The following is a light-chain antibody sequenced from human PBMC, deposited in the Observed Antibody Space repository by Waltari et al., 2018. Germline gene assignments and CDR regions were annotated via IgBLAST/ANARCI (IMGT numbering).Light chain of an antibody. J-gene: IGKJ4*01. V-gene: IGKV1D-16*01. CDR2: TAS. Sequence: DVQLTQSPSPLSASLGDRVSITCRASHSVSTWVAWYQLKAGKPPKSLISTASNLESGVPSRFSGSGSGTLFTLTITNLQPEDYATYFCQQYNNYPLTFGGGTKVEI. CDR3: QQYNNYPLT. CDR1: HSVSTW.